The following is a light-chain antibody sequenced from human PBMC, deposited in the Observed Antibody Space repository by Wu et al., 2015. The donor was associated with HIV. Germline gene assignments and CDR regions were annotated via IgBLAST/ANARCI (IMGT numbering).Light chain of an antibody. J-gene: IGKJ4*01. V-gene: IGKV3-11*01. CDR2: DAS. CDR3: RQHSSWPPLT. CDR1: QSVTNY. Sequence: EIVLTQSPATLSLSPGERATLSCRASQSVTNYLSWYQHKPGQAPRLLIYDASTRATGIPDRFSGSGSGTDFTLTISSLEPEDVAVYYCRQHSSWPPLTFGGGTRVGDQT.